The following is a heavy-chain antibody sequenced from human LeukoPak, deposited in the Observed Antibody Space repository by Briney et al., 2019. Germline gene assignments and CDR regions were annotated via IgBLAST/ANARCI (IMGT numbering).Heavy chain of an antibody. Sequence: ASVKVSCKASGYSFASYGIHWVRQAPRQGLEWMGWISAYNGDTDYAQNLQGRVTMTTDTYTSTAYMELRSLRSDDTAVYYCATGWSGYFASLDYWGQGTLVTVAS. CDR2: ISAYNGDT. V-gene: IGHV1-18*01. CDR3: ATGWSGYFASLDY. CDR1: GYSFASYG. D-gene: IGHD3-3*01. J-gene: IGHJ4*02.